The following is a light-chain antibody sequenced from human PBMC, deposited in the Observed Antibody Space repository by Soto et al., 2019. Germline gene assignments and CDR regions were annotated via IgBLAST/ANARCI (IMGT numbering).Light chain of an antibody. CDR1: SSNIGAGYD. Sequence: QSALTQPPSVSGAPGQRVTISCTGSSSNIGAGYDVHWYQQLPGRAPKLLIYGNTNRPSEVPDRFSGSKSGTSASLAITGLQVEDEADYYCLSFDSSLSVLFGGGTQLTV. J-gene: IGLJ7*01. CDR3: LSFDSSLSVL. CDR2: GNT. V-gene: IGLV1-40*01.